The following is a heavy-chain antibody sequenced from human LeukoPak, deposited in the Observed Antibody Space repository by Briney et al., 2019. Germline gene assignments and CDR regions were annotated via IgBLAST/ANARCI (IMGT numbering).Heavy chain of an antibody. CDR3: ARQRGYSSSSEGYYYYYMDV. CDR2: IYPGDSDT. J-gene: IGHJ6*03. D-gene: IGHD6-6*01. Sequence: GESLKISCKGSGYSFTSYGIGWVRQIPGKGLEWMGIIYPGDSDTRYSPSFQGQVTISADKSISPAYLQWSSLKASDTAMYYCARQRGYSSSSEGYYYYYMDVWGKGTTVTVSS. CDR1: GYSFTSYG. V-gene: IGHV5-51*01.